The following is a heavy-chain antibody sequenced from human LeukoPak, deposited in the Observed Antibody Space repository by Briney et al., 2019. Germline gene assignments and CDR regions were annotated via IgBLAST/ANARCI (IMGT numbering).Heavy chain of an antibody. CDR1: GFTFSSYG. V-gene: IGHV3-30*18. CDR3: AKEMEDNPGYMDV. J-gene: IGHJ6*03. Sequence: GGSLRLSCAASGFTFSSYGMHWVCQAPGKGLEWVAVISYDGSNKYYADSVKGRFTISRDNSKNTLYLQMNSLGAEDTAVYYCAKEMEDNPGYMDVWGKGTTVTVSS. CDR2: ISYDGSNK. D-gene: IGHD1-1*01.